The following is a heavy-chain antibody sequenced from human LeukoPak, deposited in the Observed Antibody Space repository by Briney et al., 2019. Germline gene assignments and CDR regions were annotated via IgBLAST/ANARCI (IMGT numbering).Heavy chain of an antibody. J-gene: IGHJ4*02. V-gene: IGHV1-18*01. Sequence: ASVKVSCKASGYTFTSYGISWVRQAPGQGLEWMGWISAYNGNTNYAQKLQGRVTRTTDTSTSTASMELRSLRSDDTAVYYCARVPFLLAPTLDYWGQRTLVTVSS. D-gene: IGHD2/OR15-2a*01. CDR1: GYTFTSYG. CDR2: ISAYNGNT. CDR3: ARVPFLLAPTLDY.